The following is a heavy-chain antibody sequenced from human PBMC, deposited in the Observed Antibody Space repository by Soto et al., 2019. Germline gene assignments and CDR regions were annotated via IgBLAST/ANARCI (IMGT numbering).Heavy chain of an antibody. J-gene: IGHJ6*03. CDR3: AIDLSWGSNWYYYMDV. Sequence: EVQLVESGGGLVQPGGSLRLSCATSGFTLSDCAMNWVRQAPGKGLEWVSYISSSTSGIDYADSVNGRFTVTIDNARNSQYLQMNSLRDEDTAVYYCAIDLSWGSNWYYYMDVWGKGTTVTVSS. CDR2: ISSSTSGI. CDR1: GFTLSDCA. D-gene: IGHD7-27*01. V-gene: IGHV3-48*02.